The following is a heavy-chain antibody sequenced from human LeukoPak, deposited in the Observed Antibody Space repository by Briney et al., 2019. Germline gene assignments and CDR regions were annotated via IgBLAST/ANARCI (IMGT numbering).Heavy chain of an antibody. CDR1: GFTSSSYW. D-gene: IGHD6-19*01. V-gene: IGHV3-7*03. CDR3: AAGSGWSIEY. J-gene: IGHJ4*02. CDR2: IKHDGSER. Sequence: PGGSLRLSCAASGFTSSSYWMSWARQAPGKGLEWVANIKHDGSERNYMESVKGRFTISRDNANNSLHLQMNNLRAEDTAVYYCAAGSGWSIEYWGQGTLVTVSS.